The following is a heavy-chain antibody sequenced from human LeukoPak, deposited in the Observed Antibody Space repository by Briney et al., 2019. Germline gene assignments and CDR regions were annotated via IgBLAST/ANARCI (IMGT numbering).Heavy chain of an antibody. D-gene: IGHD7-27*01. Sequence: GGSLRLSCAASGFTFSDHYMSWFRQAPGKGLEWISYITNSGRDMSYTDSVKGRFTISRDNAKNSLFLQMNSLRAEDTAVYFCGRGHWGIDYWGQGTLVTVSS. CDR2: ITNSGRDM. CDR3: GRGHWGIDY. CDR1: GFTFSDHY. V-gene: IGHV3-11*04. J-gene: IGHJ4*02.